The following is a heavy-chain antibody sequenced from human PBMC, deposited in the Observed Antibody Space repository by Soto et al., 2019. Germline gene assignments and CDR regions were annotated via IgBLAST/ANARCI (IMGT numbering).Heavy chain of an antibody. CDR2: IYYSGST. V-gene: IGHV4-59*08. D-gene: IGHD1-26*01. J-gene: IGHJ5*02. CDR1: GGSISSYY. Sequence: SETLSLTCTVSGGSISSYYWSWIRQPPGKGLEWIGYIYYSGSTNYNPSLKSRVTISVDTSKNQFSLKLSSVTAADTAVYFCARELRDSHIHFDHWGQGTRVTVSS. CDR3: ARELRDSHIHFDH.